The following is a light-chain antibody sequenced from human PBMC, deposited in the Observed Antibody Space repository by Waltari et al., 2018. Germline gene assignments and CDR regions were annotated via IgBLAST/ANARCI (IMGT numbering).Light chain of an antibody. Sequence: EIVLTQSPATLSLSPGERATLSCRASQSVSSYLAWYQQKPGQTPMLLIYDTSFRAAGIPDRFSGRGSGTDFTLTISSVEPEDSAVYYCQQRRNWPRLFTFGGGTKVEIK. CDR3: QQRRNWPRLFT. J-gene: IGKJ4*01. CDR1: QSVSSY. V-gene: IGKV3-11*01. CDR2: DTS.